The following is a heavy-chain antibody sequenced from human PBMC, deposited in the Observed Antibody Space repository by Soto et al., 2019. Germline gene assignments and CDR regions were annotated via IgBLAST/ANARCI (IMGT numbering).Heavy chain of an antibody. V-gene: IGHV4-59*01. CDR3: ARGVESSPPRY. D-gene: IGHD3-3*01. CDR1: GGSISVYY. J-gene: IGHJ4*02. CDR2: VYDNGRP. Sequence: SETLSLTCTISGGSISVYYCSWIRQSPRQGLGWIGYVYDNGRPYYSPSLKSQVTISADTSKTQISLKLNSATAAATAVYYCARGVESSPPRYWGRGTLVTVSS.